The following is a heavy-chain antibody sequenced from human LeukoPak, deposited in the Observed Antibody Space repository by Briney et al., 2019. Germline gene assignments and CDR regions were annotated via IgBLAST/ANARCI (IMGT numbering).Heavy chain of an antibody. D-gene: IGHD5-24*01. CDR3: AKMATVWYFDL. V-gene: IGHV3-23*01. J-gene: IGHJ2*01. Sequence: GGSLRLSCAASGFTFSSYAMSWVRQAPGKGLEWVSAICGSGGRTYYPDSVKRRFIISQETTKKRFYQLRTSPRAEKTAEYYCAKMATVWYFDLWGRGTLVTVS. CDR2: ICGSGGRT. CDR1: GFTFSSYA.